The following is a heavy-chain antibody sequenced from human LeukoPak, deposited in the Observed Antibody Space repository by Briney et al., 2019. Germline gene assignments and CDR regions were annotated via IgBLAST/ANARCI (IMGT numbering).Heavy chain of an antibody. CDR3: ARVGNGASWPWESFDP. D-gene: IGHD2-8*01. CDR1: GYTFNGYA. V-gene: IGHV1-18*01. CDR2: ISTYNLNT. J-gene: IGHJ5*02. Sequence: ASVKVSCKASGYTFNGYAITWVRQAPGQGLEWMGWISTYNLNTNYAQNLQGRVTMTIDTSTTTAYMELRSLRFDDTAVYYGARVGNGASWPWESFDPWGQGTLVTVCS.